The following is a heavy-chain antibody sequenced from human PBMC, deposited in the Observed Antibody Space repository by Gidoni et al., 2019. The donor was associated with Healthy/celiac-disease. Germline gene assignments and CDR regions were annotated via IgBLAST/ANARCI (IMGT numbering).Heavy chain of an antibody. CDR3: AKEGSSTSCYIGCGYPELQASY. CDR2: ISYDGSNK. J-gene: IGHJ4*02. D-gene: IGHD2-2*02. V-gene: IGHV3-30*18. CDR1: GFTFSSYG. Sequence: QVQLVESGGGVVQPGRSLRLSCAASGFTFSSYGLHWVRQAPGKGLEWVAVISYDGSNKYYADSVKGRFTISRDNSKNTLYLQMNSLRAEDTAVYYCAKEGSSTSCYIGCGYPELQASYWGQGTLVTVSS.